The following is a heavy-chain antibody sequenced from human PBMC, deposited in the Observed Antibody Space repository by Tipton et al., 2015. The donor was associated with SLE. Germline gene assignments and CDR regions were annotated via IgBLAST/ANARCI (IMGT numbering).Heavy chain of an antibody. D-gene: IGHD2-2*01. CDR1: GFTFSDYY. CDR2: ISSSSSYT. J-gene: IGHJ4*02. Sequence: SLRLSCAASGFTFSDYYMSWIRQAPGKGLEWVSYISSSSSYTNYADSVKGRFTISRDNAKNSLYLQMNSLRAEDTAVYYCARPVFGSTSLYYFDYWGQGTLVTVSS. CDR3: ARPVFGSTSLYYFDY. V-gene: IGHV3-11*06.